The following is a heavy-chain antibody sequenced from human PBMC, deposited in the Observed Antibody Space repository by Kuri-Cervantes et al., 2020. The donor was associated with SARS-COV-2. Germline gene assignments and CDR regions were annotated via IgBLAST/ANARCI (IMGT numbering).Heavy chain of an antibody. D-gene: IGHD6-13*01. CDR2: IYYSGIT. J-gene: IGHJ4*02. CDR3: ARGSSPTALIGY. Sequence: GSLRLSCTVSGGSISSSNYYWGWIRQSPGKGLEWIGSIYYSGITYYSPSLEGRVTILVDTSKNQFSLKVKSVTAADTALYYCARGSSPTALIGYWGQGTLVTVSS. CDR1: GGSISSSNYY. V-gene: IGHV4-39*07.